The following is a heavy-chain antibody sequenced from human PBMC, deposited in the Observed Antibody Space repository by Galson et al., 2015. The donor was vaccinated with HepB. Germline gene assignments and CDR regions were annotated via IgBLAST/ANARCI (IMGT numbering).Heavy chain of an antibody. CDR2: ISSSSRYI. CDR3: ASRTRWGVIPS. J-gene: IGHJ5*02. D-gene: IGHD3-16*02. V-gene: IGHV3-21*04. Sequence: SLRLSCAASGFTFSSYSMNWVRQAPGKGLKWVSSISSSSRYIYYADSVKGRFTISRDNAKNSLYLQMSSLRAEDTAVYYCASRTRWGVIPSWGQGTLVTVSS. CDR1: GFTFSSYS.